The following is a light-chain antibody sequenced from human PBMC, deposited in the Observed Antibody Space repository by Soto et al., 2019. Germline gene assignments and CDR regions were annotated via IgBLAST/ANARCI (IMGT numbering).Light chain of an antibody. V-gene: IGKV1-6*01. J-gene: IGKJ3*01. Sequence: AIQMTQSRSSLSASVGDRVTITCRASQGIRNDLDWFQQKPGKAPKLLIYAASNLQSGVPARFSGSGSGTDFTLTISSLQPEDFATYYCLQKYFYPFTFGPGTKVDIK. CDR3: LQKYFYPFT. CDR2: AAS. CDR1: QGIRND.